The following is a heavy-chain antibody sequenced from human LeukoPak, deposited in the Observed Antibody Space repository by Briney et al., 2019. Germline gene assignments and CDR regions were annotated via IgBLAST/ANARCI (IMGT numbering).Heavy chain of an antibody. CDR3: AKDRAVAVYFDY. V-gene: IGHV3-21*04. CDR2: ISSSGSYI. Sequence: GGSLRLSCAASGFTFSTCSMNWVRQAPGKGLEWVSSISSSGSYIYYADSLKGRFTISRGNAKNSLYLQMNSLRAEDTGVYYCAKDRAVAVYFDYWGQGTLVTVSS. D-gene: IGHD6-19*01. J-gene: IGHJ4*02. CDR1: GFTFSTCS.